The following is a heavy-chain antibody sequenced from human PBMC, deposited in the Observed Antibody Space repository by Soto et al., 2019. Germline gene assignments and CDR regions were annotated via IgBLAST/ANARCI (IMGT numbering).Heavy chain of an antibody. D-gene: IGHD3-3*01. Sequence: ASVKVSCKASGYTSTSYDINWVRQATGQGLEWMGWMNPNSGNTGYAQRFQGRVTMTRNTSISTAYMELSSLRSEDTAVYYCARSLRIGDFWSGYGMDVWGQGTTVTVSS. J-gene: IGHJ6*02. CDR3: ARSLRIGDFWSGYGMDV. V-gene: IGHV1-8*01. CDR2: MNPNSGNT. CDR1: GYTSTSYD.